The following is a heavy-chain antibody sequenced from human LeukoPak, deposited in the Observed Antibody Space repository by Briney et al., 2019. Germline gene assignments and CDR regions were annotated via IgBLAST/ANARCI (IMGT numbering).Heavy chain of an antibody. J-gene: IGHJ4*02. CDR3: ARVTGVRGVYDYCDY. CDR2: ISSSSSYI. CDR1: GFTFSSYS. V-gene: IGHV3-21*01. Sequence: GGCLRLSCAASGFTFSSYSMNWVRQAPGKGLEWVSSISSSSSYIYYADSVKGRFTISRDNAKNSLYLQMNSLRAEDTAVYYCARVTGVRGVYDYCDYWGQGTLVTVSS. D-gene: IGHD3-10*01.